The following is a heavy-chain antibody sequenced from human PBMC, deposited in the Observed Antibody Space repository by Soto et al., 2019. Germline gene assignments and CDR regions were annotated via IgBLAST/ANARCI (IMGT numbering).Heavy chain of an antibody. CDR2: ISSSGSTI. CDR1: GFTFSSYE. J-gene: IGHJ4*02. Sequence: GGSLRLSCAASGFTFSSYEMDWVRQAPGKGLEWVSYISSSGSTIYYADSVKGRFTISRDNAKNSLYLQMNSLRAEDTAVHYCATPPAYCSRTSCPYYFDYWGQGTLVTVSS. V-gene: IGHV3-48*03. D-gene: IGHD2-2*01. CDR3: ATPPAYCSRTSCPYYFDY.